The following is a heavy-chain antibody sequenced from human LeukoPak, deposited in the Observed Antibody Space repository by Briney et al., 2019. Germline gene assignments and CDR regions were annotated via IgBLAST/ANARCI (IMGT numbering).Heavy chain of an antibody. CDR3: AKDRGLAVAGTPFDY. CDR2: ISSSSSSYI. Sequence: GGSLRLSCAASGFTFSSYSMNWVRQAPGKGLEWVSSISSSSSSYIYYADSVKGRFTISRDNAKNSLYLQTNSLRAEDTALYYCAKDRGLAVAGTPFDYWGQGTLVTVSS. CDR1: GFTFSSYS. D-gene: IGHD6-19*01. V-gene: IGHV3-21*04. J-gene: IGHJ4*02.